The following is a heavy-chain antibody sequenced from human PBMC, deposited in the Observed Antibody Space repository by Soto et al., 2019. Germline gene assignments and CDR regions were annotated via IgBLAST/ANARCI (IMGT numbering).Heavy chain of an antibody. CDR1: GYTFTSSA. CDR2: INAGNGKT. J-gene: IGHJ3*02. CDR3: ARGRGYSGYARVYAFDI. V-gene: IGHV1-3*01. Sequence: ASVKVSCKASGYTFTSSAIHWVRQAPGQSLEWKGWINAGNGKTKYSQNFQGRVTMTRDTSISTAYMELSRLRSDDTAVYYCARGRGYSGYARVYAFDIWGQGTMVTVSS. D-gene: IGHD5-12*01.